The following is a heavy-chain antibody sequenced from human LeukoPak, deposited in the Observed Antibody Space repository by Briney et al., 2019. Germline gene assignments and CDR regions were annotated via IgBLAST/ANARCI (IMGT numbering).Heavy chain of an antibody. J-gene: IGHJ5*02. CDR3: ARDRGSSGYYTPRGPWFDP. CDR1: GFTFSSYW. Sequence: GGSLRLSCAASGFTFSSYWMHWVRQAPGKGLVWVSRINSDGSSTSYADSVKGRFTISRDNAKNTLYLQMNSLRAEDTAVYYCARDRGSSGYYTPRGPWFDPWGQGTLVTVSS. V-gene: IGHV3-74*01. CDR2: INSDGSST. D-gene: IGHD3-22*01.